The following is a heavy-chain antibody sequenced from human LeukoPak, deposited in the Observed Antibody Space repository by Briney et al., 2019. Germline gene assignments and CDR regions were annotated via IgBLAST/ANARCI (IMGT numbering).Heavy chain of an antibody. CDR1: GFTFSNYA. Sequence: PGGSLRLSCAASGFTFSNYAMSWVRQAPGKGLEWVSAISGRGGGTYYADSAKGRFTISRDNSKNTLYLQMNSLRAEDTAVYYCARGKGDTGGSFDYWGQGTLVTVSS. J-gene: IGHJ4*02. CDR3: ARGKGDTGGSFDY. CDR2: ISGRGGGT. D-gene: IGHD3-16*01. V-gene: IGHV3-23*01.